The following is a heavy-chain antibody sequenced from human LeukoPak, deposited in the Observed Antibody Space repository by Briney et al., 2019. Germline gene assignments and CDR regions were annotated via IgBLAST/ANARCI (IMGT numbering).Heavy chain of an antibody. Sequence: ASVKVSCKASGYTFTSYGISWVRQAPGQGLEWMGWISAYNGNTNYAQKLQGRVTMTTDTSTSTAYMELRSLRSDDTAVYYCARLGRTEVPPDAFDIWGQGTMVTVSS. CDR3: ARLGRTEVPPDAFDI. V-gene: IGHV1-18*01. J-gene: IGHJ3*02. CDR1: GYTFTSYG. D-gene: IGHD1-1*01. CDR2: ISAYNGNT.